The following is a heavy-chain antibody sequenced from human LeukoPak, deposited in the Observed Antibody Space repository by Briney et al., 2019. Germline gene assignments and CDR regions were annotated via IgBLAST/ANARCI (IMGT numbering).Heavy chain of an antibody. Sequence: SETLSLTCTVSGGSIGSYYWSWIRQPPGKGLEWIGSIYYSGSTNYSPSLKSRVTISVDTSKNQFSLKLNSMTAADTAVYYCARQSGSSAYYGMDVWGQGTTVTVSS. J-gene: IGHJ6*02. V-gene: IGHV4-59*08. CDR3: ARQSGSSAYYGMDV. CDR1: GGSIGSYY. D-gene: IGHD5-12*01. CDR2: IYYSGST.